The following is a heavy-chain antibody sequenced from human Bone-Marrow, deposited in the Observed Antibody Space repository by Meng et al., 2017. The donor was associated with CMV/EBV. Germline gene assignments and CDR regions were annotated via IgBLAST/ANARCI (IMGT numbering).Heavy chain of an antibody. V-gene: IGHV3-48*03. CDR1: GFTFSNYK. CDR2: IWNGGA. J-gene: IGHJ3*02. CDR3: ARDLDRTFESAFDI. D-gene: IGHD2/OR15-2a*01. Sequence: GGSLRLSCVASGFTFSNYKMNWVRQAPGKGPEWVSHIWNGGAIYADSVKGRFTATRDNAKNSLYMEMNFLRAEDTAVYYCARDLDRTFESAFDIWGQGTMVTVSS.